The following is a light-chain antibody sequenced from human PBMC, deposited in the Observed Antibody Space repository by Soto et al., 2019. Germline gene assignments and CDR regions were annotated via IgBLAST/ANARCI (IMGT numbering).Light chain of an antibody. J-gene: IGLJ2*01. CDR2: SNN. CDR1: SSNIGSNT. Sequence: QSVLTQPPSASGTPGQRVTISCSGSSSNIGSNTVNWCQQLPGTAPKLLIYSNNQRPSGVPDRFSGSKSGTSDSLAISGLQSEDEADYYCAAWDDSLNAVVFGGGTKLTVL. CDR3: AAWDDSLNAVV. V-gene: IGLV1-44*01.